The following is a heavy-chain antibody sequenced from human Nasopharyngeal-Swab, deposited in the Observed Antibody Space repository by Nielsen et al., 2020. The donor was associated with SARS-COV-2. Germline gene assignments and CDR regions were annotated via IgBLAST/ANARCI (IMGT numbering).Heavy chain of an antibody. Sequence: ASVKVSCKASGYTFTSYDINWVRQATGQGLEWMGWMNPNSGNTGYAQKFQGRVTMTRNTSISTAYMELRSLRSDDTAVYYCARVGAFGEPDADAFDIWGQGTMVTVSS. V-gene: IGHV1-8*01. D-gene: IGHD3-16*01. CDR1: GYTFTSYD. CDR2: MNPNSGNT. CDR3: ARVGAFGEPDADAFDI. J-gene: IGHJ3*02.